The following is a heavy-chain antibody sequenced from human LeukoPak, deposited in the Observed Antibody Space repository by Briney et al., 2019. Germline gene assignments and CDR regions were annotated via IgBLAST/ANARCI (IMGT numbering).Heavy chain of an antibody. V-gene: IGHV3-11*01. CDR2: ISSSGSTI. CDR3: AREEAAAGTSAFDY. D-gene: IGHD6-13*01. CDR1: GLTFSDYY. Sequence: PGGSLRLSCAASGLTFSDYYMSWIRQAPGKGLEWVSYISSSGSTIYYADSVKGRFTISRDNAKNSLYLQMNSLRAEDTAVYYCAREEAAAGTSAFDYWGQGTLVTVSS. J-gene: IGHJ4*02.